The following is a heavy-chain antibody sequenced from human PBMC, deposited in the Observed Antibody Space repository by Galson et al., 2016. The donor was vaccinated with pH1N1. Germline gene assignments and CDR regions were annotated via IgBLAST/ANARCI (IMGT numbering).Heavy chain of an antibody. J-gene: IGHJ3*02. CDR1: GYRFTSYW. CDR2: VNPGGSTI. V-gene: IGHV5-51*03. CDR3: SRQYDFGDYRGDAFDI. Sequence: QSGAGVKQAGESLKISCKASGYRFTSYWIAWVRQVSGKGLEWVGVVNPGGSTIRYSPPFQGQVTISSDKSINTAYLQWISLKASDTATYYCSRQYDFGDYRGDAFDIWGQGTMVIVSS. D-gene: IGHD4-17*01.